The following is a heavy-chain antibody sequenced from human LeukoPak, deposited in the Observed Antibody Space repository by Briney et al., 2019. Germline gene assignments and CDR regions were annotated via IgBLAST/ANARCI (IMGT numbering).Heavy chain of an antibody. CDR1: GFTFSSYW. CDR3: AKGGPTGSNYFDF. CDR2: IKQDGSEK. D-gene: IGHD1-26*01. V-gene: IGHV3-7*03. J-gene: IGHJ4*01. Sequence: GGSLRLSCAASGFTFSSYWMSWVRQAPGKGLEWVANIKQDGSEKYYVDSVKGRFTVSRDNSKTTLYLQMNSLRADDTAVYYCAKGGPTGSNYFDFWGQGTLVTVSS.